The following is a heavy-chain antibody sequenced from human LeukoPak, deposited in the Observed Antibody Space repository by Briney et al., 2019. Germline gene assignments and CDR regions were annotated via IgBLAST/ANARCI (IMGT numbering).Heavy chain of an antibody. V-gene: IGHV4-38-2*01. D-gene: IGHD3-3*01. Sequence: SETLSLTCAVSGYSISSGYYWGWIRQPPGKGLEWIGSIYHSGSTYYNPSLKSRVTISVDTSRNQFSLKLSSVTAADTAVYYCARHGGGGHYDFWSGYYRGGIGPQQYYYYYMDVWGKGTTVTVSS. CDR2: IYHSGST. J-gene: IGHJ6*03. CDR3: ARHGGGGHYDFWSGYYRGGIGPQQYYYYYMDV. CDR1: GYSISSGYY.